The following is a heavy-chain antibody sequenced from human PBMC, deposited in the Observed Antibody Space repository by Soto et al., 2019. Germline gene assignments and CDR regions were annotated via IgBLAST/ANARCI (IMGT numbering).Heavy chain of an antibody. CDR3: ARYSYYDSSGYAAYYYYGMDV. Sequence: QVTLKESGPVLVKPTETLTLTCTVSGFSLSNARMGVSWIRQPLGKALEWLAHIFSNDEKSYSTPLKSRITTSKDTSKSQVVLTMTNMDPVDTATYYCARYSYYDSSGYAAYYYYGMDVWGQGTTVTVSS. V-gene: IGHV2-26*01. CDR1: GFSLSNARMG. CDR2: IFSNDEK. J-gene: IGHJ6*02. D-gene: IGHD3-22*01.